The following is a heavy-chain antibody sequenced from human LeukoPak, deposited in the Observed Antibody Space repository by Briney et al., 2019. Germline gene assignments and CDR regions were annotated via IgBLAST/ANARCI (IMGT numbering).Heavy chain of an antibody. Sequence: GGSLRLSCAASGFTFTSYWMHWVRQAPGKGLVWVSRINSDGSRTSYADSVKGRFTISRDNAKNTLYLQMNSLRAEDTAVYYCAREADPSYYDSSGPPDASDIWGQGTMVTVSS. CDR3: AREADPSYYDSSGPPDASDI. CDR1: GFTFTSYW. V-gene: IGHV3-74*01. D-gene: IGHD3-22*01. J-gene: IGHJ3*02. CDR2: INSDGSRT.